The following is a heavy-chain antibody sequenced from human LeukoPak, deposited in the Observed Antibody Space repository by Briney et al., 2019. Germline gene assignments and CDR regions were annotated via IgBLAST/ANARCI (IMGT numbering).Heavy chain of an antibody. D-gene: IGHD6-19*01. CDR2: INAGNGNT. CDR1: GYTFTSYA. J-gene: IGHJ2*01. V-gene: IGHV1-3*01. CDR3: ARGREAVAGKVWYFDL. Sequence: ASVKVSCKASGYTFTSYAMHWVRQAPGQRLEWMGWINAGNGNTKYSQKFQGRVTIARDTSASTAYMELSSLRSEDTAVYYCARGREAVAGKVWYFDLWGRGTLVTVSS.